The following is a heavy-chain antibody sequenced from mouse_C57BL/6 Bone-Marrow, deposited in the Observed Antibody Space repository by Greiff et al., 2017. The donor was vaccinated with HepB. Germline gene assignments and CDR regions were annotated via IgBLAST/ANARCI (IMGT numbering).Heavy chain of an antibody. V-gene: IGHV1-74*01. J-gene: IGHJ3*01. D-gene: IGHD1-1*01. CDR3: AISSYGSCPAWFAY. CDR2: IHPSDSDT. CDR1: GYTFTSYW. Sequence: VQLQESGAELVKPGASVKVSCKASGYTFTSYWMHWVKQRPGQGLEWIGRIHPSDSDTNYNQKFKGKATLTVDKSSSTAYMQLSSLTSEDSAVYYCAISSYGSCPAWFAYWGQGTLVTVSA.